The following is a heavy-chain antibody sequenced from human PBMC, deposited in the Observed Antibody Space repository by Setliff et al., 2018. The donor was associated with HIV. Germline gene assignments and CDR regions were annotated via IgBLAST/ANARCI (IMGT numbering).Heavy chain of an antibody. D-gene: IGHD1-7*01. CDR2: ISRSSDYI. J-gene: IGHJ6*02. V-gene: IGHV3-21*04. Sequence: PGGSLRLSCAVSEVIVSTSTMIWVRQAPGKGLEWVSSISRSSDYIYYADSVKGRFTISRDNSKNMLYLQMDSLRAEDTAVYYCARGRNRNYVVYGMDVWGQGTTVTVSS. CDR3: ARGRNRNYVVYGMDV. CDR1: EVIVSTST.